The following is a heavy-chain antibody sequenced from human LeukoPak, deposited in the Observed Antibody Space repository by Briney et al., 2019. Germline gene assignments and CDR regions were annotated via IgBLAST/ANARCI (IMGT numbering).Heavy chain of an antibody. J-gene: IGHJ4*02. V-gene: IGHV1-3*01. D-gene: IGHD2-15*01. CDR3: ARSGYCSGGSCYPLAYFDY. Sequence: KFQGRVTITRDTSASTAYMELSSLRSEDTAVYYCARSGYCSGGSCYPLAYFDYWGQGTLVTVSS.